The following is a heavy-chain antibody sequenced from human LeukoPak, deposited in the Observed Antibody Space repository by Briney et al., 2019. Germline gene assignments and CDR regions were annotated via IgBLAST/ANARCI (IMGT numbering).Heavy chain of an antibody. J-gene: IGHJ2*01. Sequence: ASVKVSCKASGGTFSSYAISWVRQAPGQGLEWVGGIIPIFGTANYAQKFQGRVTITRNTSISTAYMELSSLRSEDTAVYYCARGREEGFDLWGRGTLVTVSS. CDR3: ARGREEGFDL. CDR1: GGTFSSYA. CDR2: IIPIFGTA. V-gene: IGHV1-69*05.